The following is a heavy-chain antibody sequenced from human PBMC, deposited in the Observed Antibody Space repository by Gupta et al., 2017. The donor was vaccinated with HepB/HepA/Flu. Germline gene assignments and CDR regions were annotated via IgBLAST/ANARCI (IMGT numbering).Heavy chain of an antibody. CDR2: IIPIFGTA. V-gene: IGHV1-69*01. D-gene: IGHD3-3*01. CDR1: GGTFSSYA. J-gene: IGHJ6*03. Sequence: QVQLVQSGAEVKKPGSSVKVSCKASGGTFSSYAISWVRQAPGQGLEWMGGIIPIFGTANYAQKFQGRVTITADESTSTAYMELSSLRSEDTAVYYCARGHDTDYDFPSYYMDVWGKGTTVTVSS. CDR3: ARGHDTDYDFPSYYMDV.